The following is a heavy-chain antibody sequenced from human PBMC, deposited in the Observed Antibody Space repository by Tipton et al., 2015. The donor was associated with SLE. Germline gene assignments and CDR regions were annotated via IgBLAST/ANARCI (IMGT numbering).Heavy chain of an antibody. V-gene: IGHV4-59*04. CDR1: GGSISSYY. CDR2: IYHSGST. Sequence: TLSLPCTVSGGSISSYYWSWIRQPPGKGLGWFGYIYHSGSTYYNPSLKSRVTISVDTSKNQFSLKLSSVTAADTAVYYCARGSGYCSGGSCYPNWFDPWGQGTLVTVSS. D-gene: IGHD2-15*01. CDR3: ARGSGYCSGGSCYPNWFDP. J-gene: IGHJ5*02.